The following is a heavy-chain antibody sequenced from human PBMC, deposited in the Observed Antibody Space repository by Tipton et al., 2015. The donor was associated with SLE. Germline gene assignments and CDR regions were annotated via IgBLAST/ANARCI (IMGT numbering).Heavy chain of an antibody. D-gene: IGHD3-10*01. J-gene: IGHJ2*01. CDR1: GYSFTSYW. CDR3: ARRDITMVRAWYFDL. CDR2: IYPGDSDT. Sequence: QLEQSGAEVKKPGESLKISCKGSGYSFTSYWIGWVRQMPGKGLEWMGIIYPGDSDTRYSPSFKGQVTMSADKSISTAYLQWSSLMAADAAMYYCARRDITMVRAWYFDLWCRGTLVTVSS. V-gene: IGHV5-51*03.